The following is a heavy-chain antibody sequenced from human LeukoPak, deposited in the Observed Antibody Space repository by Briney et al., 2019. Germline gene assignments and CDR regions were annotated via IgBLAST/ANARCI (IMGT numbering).Heavy chain of an antibody. D-gene: IGHD6-13*01. Sequence: SETLSLTCTVSGGSISSSSYYWGWIRQPPGKGLEWIGSIYYSGGTYYNPSLKSRVTISVDTSKNQFSLKLSSVTAADTAVYYCARHRPAGYYFDYWGQGTLVTVSS. J-gene: IGHJ4*02. CDR2: IYYSGGT. CDR1: GGSISSSSYY. V-gene: IGHV4-39*01. CDR3: ARHRPAGYYFDY.